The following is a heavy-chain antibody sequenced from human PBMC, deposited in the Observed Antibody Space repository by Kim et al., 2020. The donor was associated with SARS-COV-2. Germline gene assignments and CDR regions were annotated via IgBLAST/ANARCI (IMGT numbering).Heavy chain of an antibody. D-gene: IGHD6-13*01. J-gene: IGHJ4*02. CDR3: AKDDRGSAASGSFYVDS. CDR2: ISGSGDDT. CDR1: GFTFDNYA. Sequence: GGSLRLSCAASGFTFDNYAMSWVRQAPGKGLQWVSVISGSGDDTYYADSVKGRFTVSSDKSKNTLYLQMSSLRAEDTALYWCAKDDRGSAASGSFYVDSWGQGTLVTVSS. V-gene: IGHV3-23*01.